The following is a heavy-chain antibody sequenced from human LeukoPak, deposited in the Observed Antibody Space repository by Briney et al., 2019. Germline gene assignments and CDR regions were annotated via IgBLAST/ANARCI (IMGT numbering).Heavy chain of an antibody. J-gene: IGHJ3*02. CDR2: IYFGGNS. V-gene: IGHV4-61*02. D-gene: IGHD6-19*01. CDR1: GGSISSESYY. Sequence: PSETLSLTCTVSGGSISSESYYWSWIRQPAGKGLEWIGRIYFGGNSKYNPSLKSRVTISVDTSRNQFSLNLSSVTAADTAVYYCARDMTGSGWNDAFDIWGQGTMVTVSS. CDR3: ARDMTGSGWNDAFDI.